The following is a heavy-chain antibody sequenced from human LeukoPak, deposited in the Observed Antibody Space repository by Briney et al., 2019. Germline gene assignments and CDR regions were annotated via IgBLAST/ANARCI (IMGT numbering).Heavy chain of an antibody. J-gene: IGHJ4*02. V-gene: IGHV4-4*02. CDR1: GGSILTTNW. CDR3: TRESGAFSPFGF. Sequence: MSSETLSLTCALSGGSILTTNWWSWVSQPPGKGLEWIGEVHLSGASNYNPSLKSRVNMSIDKSKNQLSLELTSVTAADTAIYYCTRESGAFSPFGFWGQGTLVTVSS. CDR2: VHLSGAS. D-gene: IGHD1-26*01.